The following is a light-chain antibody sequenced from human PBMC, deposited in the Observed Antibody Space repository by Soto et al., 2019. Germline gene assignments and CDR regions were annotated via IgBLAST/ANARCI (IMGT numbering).Light chain of an antibody. CDR2: GAS. V-gene: IGKV3-15*01. J-gene: IGKJ1*01. CDR1: QSISNN. Sequence: EIVLTQSPVTLSLSPGEGATLSCKASQSISNNYLAWYQQKPGQAPRLLIYGASTRATGIPARFTGSGSRTEFILTITSLQSEDSAVYYCQEYNTWPWTFGQGTKVDIK. CDR3: QEYNTWPWT.